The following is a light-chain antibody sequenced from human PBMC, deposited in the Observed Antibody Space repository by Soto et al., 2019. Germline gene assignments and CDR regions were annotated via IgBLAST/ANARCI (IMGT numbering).Light chain of an antibody. V-gene: IGLV1-40*01. CDR1: SSNIGAGYD. CDR3: QSYDSSLSGSV. Sequence: QAVVTQPPSVSGAPGQRVTISCTGISSNIGAGYDVHWYQQLPGTAPKLLIYGNINRPSGVPDRFSGSKSGTSASLAITGLQAEDEADYYCQSYDSSLSGSVFGGGTKVTVL. CDR2: GNI. J-gene: IGLJ3*02.